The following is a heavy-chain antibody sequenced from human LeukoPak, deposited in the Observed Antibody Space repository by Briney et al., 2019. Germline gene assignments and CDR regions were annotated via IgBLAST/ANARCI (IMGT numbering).Heavy chain of an antibody. J-gene: IGHJ4*02. Sequence: GGSLRLTCAASGFTVSSNYMSWVRQAPGKGLEWVSGISPSGDITYYADSVKGRFTISRDNSENTVYLQVNSLRAEDTAVFYCAKDRAWLQFWSWGQGTLVTVSS. D-gene: IGHD5-18*01. CDR1: GFTVSSNY. V-gene: IGHV3-23*01. CDR3: AKDRAWLQFWS. CDR2: ISPSGDIT.